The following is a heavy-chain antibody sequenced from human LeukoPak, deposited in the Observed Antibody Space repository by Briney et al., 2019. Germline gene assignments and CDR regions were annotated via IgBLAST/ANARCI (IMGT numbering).Heavy chain of an antibody. CDR3: VKLSSGSGSKFGFDS. CDR2: ITNGGATT. V-gene: IGHV3-23*01. CDR1: GFTFGSYA. D-gene: IGHD6-19*01. Sequence: GGSLRLSCAASGFTFGSYAMSWVRQAPGKGLEWVSIITNGGATTYYADSVRGRFTISRDNSKNTLYLQMNSLRAEDTAAYYCVKLSSGSGSKFGFDSWGQGTLVTVSS. J-gene: IGHJ4*02.